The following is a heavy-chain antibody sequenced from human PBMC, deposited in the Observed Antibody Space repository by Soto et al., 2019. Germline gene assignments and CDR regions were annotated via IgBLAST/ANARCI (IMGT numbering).Heavy chain of an antibody. J-gene: IGHJ5*02. D-gene: IGHD3-9*01. CDR3: VRGRSFDFASTPPPTFGP. Sequence: EAQLVQSGGGLVQPGGSLSLSCAASGFTFGSYAMTWVRQAPGRGLEWVSTITGTGGTTFHADSVKGRFTISRENAKNSLYLQLNSLSVGDTAVYYCVRGRSFDFASTPPPTFGPWGQVTLVTVSS. CDR2: ITGTGGTT. V-gene: IGHV3-23*04. CDR1: GFTFGSYA.